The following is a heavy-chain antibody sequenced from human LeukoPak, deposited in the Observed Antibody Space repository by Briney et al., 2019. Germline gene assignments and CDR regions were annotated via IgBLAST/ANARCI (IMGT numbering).Heavy chain of an antibody. V-gene: IGHV4-34*01. J-gene: IGHJ6*03. CDR3: ARVRAYYYYYYMDV. CDR2: INHSGST. D-gene: IGHD3-10*01. CDR1: GGSFSGYY. Sequence: SETLSLTCAVYGGSFSGYYWSWIRQPPGKGLEWIGEINHSGSTNYNPSLKSRVTISVDTSKNQFSLKLGSVTAADTAVYYCARVRAYYYYYYMDVWGKGTTLTVSS.